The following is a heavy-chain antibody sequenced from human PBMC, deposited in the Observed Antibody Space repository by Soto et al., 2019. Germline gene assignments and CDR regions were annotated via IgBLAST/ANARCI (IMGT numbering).Heavy chain of an antibody. CDR2: IYHSGST. CDR3: ASFGPYGDYHYYYGMDV. J-gene: IGHJ6*02. Sequence: PSETLSLTCAVSGGSISSSNWWSWVRQPPGKGLEWIGEIYHSGSTNYNPSLKSRVTISVDKSKNQFSLKLSSVTAADTAVYYCASFGPYGDYHYYYGMDVWGQGTTVTVSS. D-gene: IGHD4-17*01. V-gene: IGHV4-4*02. CDR1: GGSISSSNW.